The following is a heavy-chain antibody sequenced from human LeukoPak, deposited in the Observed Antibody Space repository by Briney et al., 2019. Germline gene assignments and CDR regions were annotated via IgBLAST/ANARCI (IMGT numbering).Heavy chain of an antibody. Sequence: PGGSLRLSCAASGFTFTNYAMSWVRHAPGKGLEWVSTIGKSGGGTYYADSVKGRFTISRDNSKSTLYLQMNSLRAEDTAVYYCAKRDSAGLYYFDYWGQGTLVTVSS. CDR1: GFTFTNYA. D-gene: IGHD5-18*01. CDR3: AKRDSAGLYYFDY. J-gene: IGHJ4*02. V-gene: IGHV3-23*01. CDR2: IGKSGGGT.